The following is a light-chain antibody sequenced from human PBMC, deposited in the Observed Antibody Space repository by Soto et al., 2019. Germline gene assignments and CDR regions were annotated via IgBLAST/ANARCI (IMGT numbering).Light chain of an antibody. CDR1: QSISGY. Sequence: DIQMTQSPSSLPGSAGDRVTITCRASQSISGYLNWYQQKPGKAPKVLMYGTSIFQTGVSSRFSGSGSGTDFTLAINSLQPEDFANYYCQQSYSTPWTFGQGTKVESK. CDR2: GTS. CDR3: QQSYSTPWT. J-gene: IGKJ1*01. V-gene: IGKV1-39*01.